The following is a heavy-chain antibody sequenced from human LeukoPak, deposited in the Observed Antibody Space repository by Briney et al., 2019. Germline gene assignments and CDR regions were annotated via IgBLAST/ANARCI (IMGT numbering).Heavy chain of an antibody. V-gene: IGHV3-21*04. CDR2: ISSSSSYM. J-gene: IGHJ4*02. D-gene: IGHD3-10*01. CDR1: GFTFNSYN. CDR3: VKDRAVRGIIRRFDY. Sequence: GGSLRLSCVASGFTFNSYNMNWVRQAPGKGLEWVSSISSSSSYMYSADSVEGRFTISRGNSKNTLYLQMNSLRAEDTAVYYCVKDRAVRGIIRRFDYWGQGTLVTVSS.